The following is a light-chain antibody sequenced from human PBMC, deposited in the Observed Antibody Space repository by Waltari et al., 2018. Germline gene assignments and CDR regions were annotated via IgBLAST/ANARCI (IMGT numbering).Light chain of an antibody. Sequence: QSALTQPRSVSGSPGLSVTVSCTGTSSDVGGYDYVSWYQTHPGKAPKLMIYDVSPRPSGGPDRFSGSKSGNTASLTISGLQAEDEADYYCCSYAGSYTYVFGTGTKVTVL. CDR1: SSDVGGYDY. J-gene: IGLJ1*01. CDR3: CSYAGSYTYV. CDR2: DVS. V-gene: IGLV2-11*01.